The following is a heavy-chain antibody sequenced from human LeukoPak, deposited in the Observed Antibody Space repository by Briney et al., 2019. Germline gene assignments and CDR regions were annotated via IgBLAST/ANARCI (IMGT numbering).Heavy chain of an antibody. J-gene: IGHJ6*03. CDR2: ISASGTLT. D-gene: IGHD3-22*01. V-gene: IGHV3-48*03. Sequence: PGGSLRLSCAASGFSFSSYEMNWVRRAPGKGLEWISYISASGTLTHYADSVEGRFTISRDNAKNSLYLQMNSLRGEDTAVYYCARVPRYYDTRGGGRYSYYMDVWGKGTTVTISS. CDR3: ARVPRYYDTRGGGRYSYYMDV. CDR1: GFSFSSYE.